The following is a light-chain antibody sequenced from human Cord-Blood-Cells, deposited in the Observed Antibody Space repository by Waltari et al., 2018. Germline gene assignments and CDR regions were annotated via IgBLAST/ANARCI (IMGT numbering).Light chain of an antibody. CDR1: SSDVGGYTY. Sequence: QSALTQPASVSGSPGQSLTISCTGTSSDVGGYTYVSWDQQHPGKAPKLMIYDVSNRPSGVSNRFSDSKSGNTASLTISGLQAEDEADYYCSSYTSSSTPFVFGTGTKVTVL. CDR3: SSYTSSSTPFV. CDR2: DVS. V-gene: IGLV2-14*03. J-gene: IGLJ1*01.